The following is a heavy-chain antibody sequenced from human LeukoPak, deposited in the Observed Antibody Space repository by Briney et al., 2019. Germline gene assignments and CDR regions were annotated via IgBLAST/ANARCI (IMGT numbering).Heavy chain of an antibody. D-gene: IGHD4-17*01. Sequence: ASVKVSCKASGGTFSSYAISWVRQAPGQGLEWMGRIIPILGIANYAQKFQGRVTITADKSTSTAYMELSSLRSEDTAVYYCARKEYGDYERWNYYYGMDVWGQGTTVTVSS. CDR1: GGTFSSYA. V-gene: IGHV1-69*04. CDR2: IIPILGIA. CDR3: ARKEYGDYERWNYYYGMDV. J-gene: IGHJ6*02.